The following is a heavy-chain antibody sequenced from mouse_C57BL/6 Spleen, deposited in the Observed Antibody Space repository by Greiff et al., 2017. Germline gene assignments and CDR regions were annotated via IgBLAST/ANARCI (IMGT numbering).Heavy chain of an antibody. Sequence: EVQRVESGGGLVQPGGSLSLSCAASGFTFTDYYMSWVRQPPGKALEWLGFLRNKANGYTTEYSASVKGRFTISRGNSQSILYLQMNALRAEDSGTYYCARSRGGYYAMDYWGQGTSVTVSS. CDR2: LRNKANGYTT. J-gene: IGHJ4*01. CDR3: ARSRGGYYAMDY. V-gene: IGHV7-3*01. CDR1: GFTFTDYY.